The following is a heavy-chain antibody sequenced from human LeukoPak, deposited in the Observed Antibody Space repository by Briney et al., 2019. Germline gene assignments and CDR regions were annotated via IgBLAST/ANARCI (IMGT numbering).Heavy chain of an antibody. CDR2: MYHSGST. J-gene: IGHJ3*02. CDR3: ARSWNYGRAVEAFDI. D-gene: IGHD1-7*01. CDR1: GYSISSGYY. V-gene: IGHV4-38-2*01. Sequence: SETLSLTCAVSGYSISSGYYWGWIRQSPGKGLEWIGRMYHSGSTYYNPSLKSRVTISVDTSKNQFSLKLSSVTATDTAIYYCARSWNYGRAVEAFDIWGQGTMVTVSS.